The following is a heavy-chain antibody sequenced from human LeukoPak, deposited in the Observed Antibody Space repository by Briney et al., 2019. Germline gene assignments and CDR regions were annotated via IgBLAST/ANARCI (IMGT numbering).Heavy chain of an antibody. J-gene: IGHJ6*02. Sequence: SETLSLTCAVYGGSFSGYYWSWIRQPPGKGLEWIGEINHSGSTNYNPSLKSRVTISVDTSKNQFSLKLSSVTAADTAVYYCARSTNYDFWSGYYRPYYYYGMDVWGQGTTVTVSS. V-gene: IGHV4-34*01. CDR2: INHSGST. CDR1: GGSFSGYY. CDR3: ARSTNYDFWSGYYRPYYYYGMDV. D-gene: IGHD3-3*01.